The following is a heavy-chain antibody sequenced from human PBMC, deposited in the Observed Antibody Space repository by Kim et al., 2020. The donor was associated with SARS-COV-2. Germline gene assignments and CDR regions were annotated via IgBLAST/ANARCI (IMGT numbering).Heavy chain of an antibody. CDR2: EK. V-gene: IGHV3-7*01. J-gene: IGHJ5*02. Sequence: EKYYIGSVKGRSTISRDNAKNLLYLQMSGLRAEDTAVYYCARDIRGTWFDPWGQGTLVTVSS. CDR3: ARDIRGTWFDP. D-gene: IGHD3-16*01.